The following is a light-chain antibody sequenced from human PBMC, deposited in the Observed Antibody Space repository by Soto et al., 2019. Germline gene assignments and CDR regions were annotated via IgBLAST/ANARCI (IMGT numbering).Light chain of an antibody. CDR1: QGISKY. V-gene: IGKV1-9*01. Sequence: DIQLTQSPSFLSASVGDRVTITCRANQGISKYLAWYQQKPGKAPKLLIYAASTLQSGVPPRFSGSGSGTDFTLTISTLQPEDFATYYCQQVTDYPLTFGGGTKVEIK. CDR3: QQVTDYPLT. CDR2: AAS. J-gene: IGKJ4*01.